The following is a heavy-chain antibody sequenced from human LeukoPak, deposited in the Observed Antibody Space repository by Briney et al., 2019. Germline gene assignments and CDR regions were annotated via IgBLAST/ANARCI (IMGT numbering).Heavy chain of an antibody. J-gene: IGHJ6*03. Sequence: GASVKVSCKASGYTFTGYYMHWVRQAPGQGLEWMGWINPNSGGTNYAQKFQGRVTMTRDTSISTAYMELSRLRSDDTAVYYCARDPDRGIAYYYYYMDVWGKGTTVTVSS. D-gene: IGHD3-10*01. V-gene: IGHV1-2*02. CDR1: GYTFTGYY. CDR2: INPNSGGT. CDR3: ARDPDRGIAYYYYYMDV.